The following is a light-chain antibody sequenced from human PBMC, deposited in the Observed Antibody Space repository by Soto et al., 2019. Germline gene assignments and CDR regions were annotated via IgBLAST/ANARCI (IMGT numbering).Light chain of an antibody. J-gene: IGKJ5*01. CDR3: QQHGSSPIT. V-gene: IGKV3-20*01. CDR2: VAS. CDR1: QNVCSN. Sequence: EIVLTQSPATLSLSPCERATLSCTASQNVCSNLALDHQKPGQAPRLLVYVASIRATGIPDRFSGSGSGTDFTLTISRLQPADFAVYYCQQHGSSPITLGQGTRMEIK.